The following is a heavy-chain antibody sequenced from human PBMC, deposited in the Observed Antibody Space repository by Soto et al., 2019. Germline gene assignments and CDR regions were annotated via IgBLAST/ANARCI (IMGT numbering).Heavy chain of an antibody. D-gene: IGHD1-20*01. CDR2: ISSSSSYI. CDR1: GFTFSSYS. CDR3: ARGGITWNYFDY. J-gene: IGHJ4*02. V-gene: IGHV3-21*01. Sequence: GGSLRLSCAASGFTFSSYSMNWVRQAPGKGLEWVSSISSSSSYIYYADSVKGRFTISRDNAKNSLYLQMNSLRAEDTAVYYCARGGITWNYFDYWGQGTLVTVSS.